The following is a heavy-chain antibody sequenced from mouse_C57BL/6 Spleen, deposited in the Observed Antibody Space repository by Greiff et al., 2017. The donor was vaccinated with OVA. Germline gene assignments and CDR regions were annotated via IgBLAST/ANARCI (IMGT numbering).Heavy chain of an antibody. J-gene: IGHJ3*01. Sequence: EVKLQQSGPELVKPGASVKISCKASGYTFTDYYMNWVKQSHGKSLEWIGDINPNNGGTSYNQKFKGKATLTVDKSSSTAYMELRSLTSEDSAVYYCAPLWLGFAYWGQGTLVTVSA. CDR2: INPNNGGT. V-gene: IGHV1-26*01. D-gene: IGHD2-2*01. CDR1: GYTFTDYY. CDR3: APLWLGFAY.